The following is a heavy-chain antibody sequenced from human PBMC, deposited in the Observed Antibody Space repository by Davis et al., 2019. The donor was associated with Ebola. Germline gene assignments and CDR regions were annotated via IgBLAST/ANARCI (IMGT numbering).Heavy chain of an antibody. CDR1: GGSLRNYY. CDR2: IYYGGST. CDR3: AKGFTYGYSWFDP. J-gene: IGHJ5*02. D-gene: IGHD5-18*01. V-gene: IGHV4-59*01. Sequence: SETLSLTCTVSGGSLRNYYWSWIRQPPGKGLEWIGYIYYGGSTNYNPSLKSRATISVDTSKNQFSLKLRSVTATDTAFYYCAKGFTYGYSWFDPWGQGTLVTVSS.